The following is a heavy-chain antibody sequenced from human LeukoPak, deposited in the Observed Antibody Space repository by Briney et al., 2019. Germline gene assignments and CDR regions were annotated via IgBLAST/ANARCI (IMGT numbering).Heavy chain of an antibody. CDR3: ARDASYYDTSGYPFDY. CDR2: ISSSSSYI. V-gene: IGHV3-11*06. CDR1: GFIFSDHY. J-gene: IGHJ4*02. Sequence: GGSLRLSCEASGFIFSDHYMSWIRQIPGKGLEWVSSISSSSSYIYYADSVKGRFTISRDNAKNSLYLQMNSLRAEDTAVYYCARDASYYDTSGYPFDYWGQGTLVTVSS. D-gene: IGHD3-22*01.